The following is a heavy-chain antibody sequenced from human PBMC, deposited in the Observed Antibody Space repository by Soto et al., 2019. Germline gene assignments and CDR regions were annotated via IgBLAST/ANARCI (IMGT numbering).Heavy chain of an antibody. Sequence: QVQLVQSGAEVKKPGSSVKVSCKASGGTFSSYAISWVRQAPGQGLEWMGGIIPIFGTASYAQKFQGRVTMTADESTSTAYMELSSLRSEDTAVYYCARDRRSIVGATYYFPYWGQGTLVTVSS. CDR1: GGTFSSYA. D-gene: IGHD1-26*01. CDR2: IIPIFGTA. V-gene: IGHV1-69*12. J-gene: IGHJ4*02. CDR3: ARDRRSIVGATYYFPY.